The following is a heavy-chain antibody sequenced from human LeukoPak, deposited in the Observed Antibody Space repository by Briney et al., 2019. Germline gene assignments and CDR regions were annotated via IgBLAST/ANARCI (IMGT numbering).Heavy chain of an antibody. CDR1: GAFIGSGGYY. CDR3: ARLNSSSGLYFDY. Sequence: PSETLSLTCTVSGAFIGSGGYYWSWIRPYPGKGLEWIGYIYYSGSTNYTPPLKSRVTISVDTSKNQFSLKLSSVTAADTAVYYCARLNSSSGLYFDYWGQGTLVTVSS. J-gene: IGHJ4*02. CDR2: IYYSGST. V-gene: IGHV4-31*03. D-gene: IGHD6-13*01.